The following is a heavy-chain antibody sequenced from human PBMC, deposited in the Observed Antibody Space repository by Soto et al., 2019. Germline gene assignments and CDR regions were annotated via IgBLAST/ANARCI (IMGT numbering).Heavy chain of an antibody. J-gene: IGHJ4*02. CDR2: ISWNSGSI. V-gene: IGHV3-9*01. CDR1: GFTLDDYA. D-gene: IGHD3-10*01. Sequence: EVQLVESGGGLVQPGRSLRLSCAASGFTLDDYAMHWVRQAPGKGLEWVSGISWNSGSIDYADSVKGRFTISRDNAKNSLYLQMNSLRAEDTALYYCAKGSTYYYGSGSYPDYWGQGTLVTVSS. CDR3: AKGSTYYYGSGSYPDY.